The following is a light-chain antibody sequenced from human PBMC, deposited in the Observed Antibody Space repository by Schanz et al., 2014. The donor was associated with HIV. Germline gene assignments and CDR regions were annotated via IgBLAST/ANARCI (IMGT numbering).Light chain of an antibody. V-gene: IGKV3-15*01. Sequence: EIVLTQSPGTLSLSPGERGTLSCRASQSVKSNFIGWYQQKPGQAPRLLIYGASTRATGIPARFSGSGSGTEFTLTISSLQSEDFAVYYCQHYNNWPAWTFGQGTKVEIK. CDR3: QHYNNWPAWT. J-gene: IGKJ1*01. CDR1: QSVKSN. CDR2: GAS.